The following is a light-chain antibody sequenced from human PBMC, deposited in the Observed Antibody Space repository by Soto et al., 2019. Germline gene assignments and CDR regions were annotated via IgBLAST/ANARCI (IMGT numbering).Light chain of an antibody. Sequence: QSVLTQPASVSGSPGQSITISCTGTSSDVGGYNYVSWYQQHPGKAPKLMIYEVSNRPSGVSNRFSGSKSGNTASLTISGLQAEDEADYYSSSYTSSSTLYVFGTGTKV. V-gene: IGLV2-14*01. CDR3: SSYTSSSTLYV. CDR1: SSDVGGYNY. CDR2: EVS. J-gene: IGLJ1*01.